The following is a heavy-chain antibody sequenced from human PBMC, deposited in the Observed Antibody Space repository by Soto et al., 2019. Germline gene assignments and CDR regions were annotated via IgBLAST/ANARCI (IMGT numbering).Heavy chain of an antibody. Sequence: AETLSLTCAVYGGSFSGYYWSWIRQPPGKGLEWIGEINHSGSTNYNPSLKSRVTISVDTSKNQFSLKLSSVTAADTAVYYCARLRGYSYGYGGYYYYGMDVWGQGTTVTVSS. J-gene: IGHJ6*02. D-gene: IGHD5-18*01. CDR1: GGSFSGYY. CDR2: INHSGST. CDR3: ARLRGYSYGYGGYYYYGMDV. V-gene: IGHV4-34*01.